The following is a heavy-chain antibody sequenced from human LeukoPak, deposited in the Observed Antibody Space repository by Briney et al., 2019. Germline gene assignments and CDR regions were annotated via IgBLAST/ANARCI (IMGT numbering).Heavy chain of an antibody. CDR2: ISASNGET. Sequence: ASVKVSCKASGHNFNIYGTTWVRQAPGQGPEWMGWISASNGETNYAQKFQGRVTLTTDTSTSTAYMELRGLRSDDTAVYYCAYTYCGGDCYFDYWGQGTLVTVSS. CDR3: AYTYCGGDCYFDY. D-gene: IGHD2-21*02. V-gene: IGHV1-18*01. CDR1: GHNFNIYG. J-gene: IGHJ4*02.